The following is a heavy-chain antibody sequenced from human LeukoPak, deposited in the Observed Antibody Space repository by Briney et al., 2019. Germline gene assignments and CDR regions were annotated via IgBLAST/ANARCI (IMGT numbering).Heavy chain of an antibody. CDR3: ARRGGSSWPRYYYFDY. D-gene: IGHD6-13*01. CDR2: INHSGST. Sequence: SETLSLTCAVYGGSFSGYYWSWIRQPPGKGLEWIGEINHSGSTNYNPSLKSRVTISVDTSKNQFSLKLSSVTAADTAVYYCARRGGSSWPRYYYFDYWGQGTLVTVSS. V-gene: IGHV4-34*01. J-gene: IGHJ4*02. CDR1: GGSFSGYY.